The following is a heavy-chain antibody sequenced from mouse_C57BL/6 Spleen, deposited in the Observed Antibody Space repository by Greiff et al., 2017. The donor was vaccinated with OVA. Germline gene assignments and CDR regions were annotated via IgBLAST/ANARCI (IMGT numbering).Heavy chain of an antibody. Sequence: EVKLMESGGGLVKPGGSLKLSCAASGFTFSDYGMHWVRQAPEKGLEWVAYISSGSSTIYYADTVKGRFTISRDNAKNTLFLQMTSPRSEDTAMYYCAGGLLRYPRYVDVWGTGTTVTVSS. D-gene: IGHD1-1*01. CDR1: GFTFSDYG. CDR2: ISSGSSTI. J-gene: IGHJ1*03. V-gene: IGHV5-17*01. CDR3: AGGLLRYPRYVDV.